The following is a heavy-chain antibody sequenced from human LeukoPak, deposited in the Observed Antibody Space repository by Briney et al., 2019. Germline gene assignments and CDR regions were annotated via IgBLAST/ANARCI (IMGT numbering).Heavy chain of an antibody. J-gene: IGHJ4*02. CDR3: ARGDYGSETFTTKSGDY. D-gene: IGHD3-10*01. CDR2: MNPNNRNT. Sequence: EASVKVSCKASGYTFSNYDINWVRQATGQGLEWMGWMNPNNRNTGYAQKFQGRVTMTRNTSISTAYMELNSLRSEDTAVYYCARGDYGSETFTTKSGDYWGQGTLVTVSS. V-gene: IGHV1-8*01. CDR1: GYTFSNYD.